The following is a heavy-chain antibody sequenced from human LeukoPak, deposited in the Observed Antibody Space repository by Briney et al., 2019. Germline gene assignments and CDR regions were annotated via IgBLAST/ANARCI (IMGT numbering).Heavy chain of an antibody. CDR2: INHSGST. CDR3: ARRKGLRWFDP. V-gene: IGHV4-34*01. Sequence: PSETLSLTCSVSGGSIRNYYWSWVRQPPGKGLEWIGEINHSGSTNYNPSLKSRVTISVDTSKNQFSLKLSSVTAADTAVYYCARRKGLRWFDPWGQGTLVTVSS. CDR1: GGSIRNYY. J-gene: IGHJ5*02.